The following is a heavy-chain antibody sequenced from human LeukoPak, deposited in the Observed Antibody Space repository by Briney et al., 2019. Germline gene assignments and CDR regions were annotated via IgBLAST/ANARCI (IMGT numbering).Heavy chain of an antibody. CDR3: ASRYSSGEDY. CDR2: IYYSGST. CDR1: GGSISSSSYY. V-gene: IGHV4-39*01. D-gene: IGHD6-19*01. Sequence: SETLSLTCTVSGGSISSSSYYWGWIRQPPGKGLEWIGSIYYSGSTYYNPSLKSRVTISVDTPKNQFSLKLSSVTAADTAVYYCASRYSSGEDYWGQGTLVTVSS. J-gene: IGHJ4*02.